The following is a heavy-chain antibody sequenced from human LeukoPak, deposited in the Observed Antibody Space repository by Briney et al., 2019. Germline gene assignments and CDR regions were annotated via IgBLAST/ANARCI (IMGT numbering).Heavy chain of an antibody. V-gene: IGHV1-46*01. CDR1: GYTFTSYY. Sequence: ASVKVSCKASGYTFTSYYMHWVRQAPGQGLEWMGIINPSGGSTSYAQKFQGRVTMTRDTSTSTVYMELSSLRSEDTAVYYCARDGSRQQQLVREYYYYMDVWGKGTTVTVSS. D-gene: IGHD6-13*01. CDR3: ARDGSRQQQLVREYYYYMDV. J-gene: IGHJ6*03. CDR2: INPSGGST.